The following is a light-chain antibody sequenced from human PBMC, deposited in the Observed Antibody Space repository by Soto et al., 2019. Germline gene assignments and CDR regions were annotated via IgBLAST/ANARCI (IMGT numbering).Light chain of an antibody. V-gene: IGKV3-15*01. CDR2: ATS. CDR3: QQYLNWPPMYT. Sequence: EIVMTQSPATLSVSPGERVTLSCRASQSVSRNLAWYQPKPGQAPRLLIYATSTRAADIPGRFSGSGSGTEFTLTISSLQSEDFAVYYCQQYLNWPPMYTFGQGTKLEIK. J-gene: IGKJ2*01. CDR1: QSVSRN.